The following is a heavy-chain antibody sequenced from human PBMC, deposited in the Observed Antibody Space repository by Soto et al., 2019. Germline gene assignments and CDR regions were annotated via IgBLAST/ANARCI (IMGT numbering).Heavy chain of an antibody. V-gene: IGHV3-30*18. D-gene: IGHD3-22*01. CDR1: GFMFTIHG. Sequence: GGSLRLSCAASGFMFTIHGMHWVCQAPGKGLEWVAVISYDGSNKYYADSVKGRFTISRDNSKNTLYLQMNSLRAEDTAVYYCAKDSSGYVYYYYYGMDVWGQGTTVTVSS. CDR2: ISYDGSNK. J-gene: IGHJ6*02. CDR3: AKDSSGYVYYYYYGMDV.